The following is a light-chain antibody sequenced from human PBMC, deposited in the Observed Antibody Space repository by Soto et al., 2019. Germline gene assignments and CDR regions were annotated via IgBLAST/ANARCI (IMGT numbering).Light chain of an antibody. CDR1: ESINNN. Sequence: EIVLTQSPATLSLSPGERATLSCRASESINNNLAWYQQRPGQAPRLLIFGASTRATGIPARFSGSGSRRDFTLTISSLEPEDFAVYYCQQRNTWPPVTFGGGTKVEI. J-gene: IGKJ4*01. CDR2: GAS. V-gene: IGKV3-11*02. CDR3: QQRNTWPPVT.